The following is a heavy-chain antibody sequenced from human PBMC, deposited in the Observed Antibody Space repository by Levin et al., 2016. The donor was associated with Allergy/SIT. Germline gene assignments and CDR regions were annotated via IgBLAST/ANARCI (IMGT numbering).Heavy chain of an antibody. D-gene: IGHD3-10*01. CDR1: GGTFSSYT. CDR2: IIPILGIA. J-gene: IGHJ6*02. CDR3: ARSLWFGDQWKPHYGMDV. Sequence: SVKVSCKASGGTFSSYTISWVRQAPGQGLEWMGRIIPILGIANYAQKFQGRVTITADKSTSTAYMELSSLRSEDTAVYYCARSLWFGDQWKPHYGMDVWGQGTTVTVSS. V-gene: IGHV1-69*02.